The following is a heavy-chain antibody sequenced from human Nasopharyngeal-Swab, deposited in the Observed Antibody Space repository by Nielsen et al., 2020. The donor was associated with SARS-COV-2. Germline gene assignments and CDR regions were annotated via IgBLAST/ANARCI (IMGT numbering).Heavy chain of an antibody. CDR3: AREGSSKASDV. Sequence: WSLRLSCAASVFTFSSYALHWVRQAPGKVLEWVAVISYDGSNKYYADSVKGRFTISRDNSKNTLYLQMNSLRAEDTAVYYCAREGSSKASDVWGKGTTVTVSS. D-gene: IGHD6-6*01. CDR1: VFTFSSYA. CDR2: ISYDGSNK. J-gene: IGHJ6*04. V-gene: IGHV3-30-3*01.